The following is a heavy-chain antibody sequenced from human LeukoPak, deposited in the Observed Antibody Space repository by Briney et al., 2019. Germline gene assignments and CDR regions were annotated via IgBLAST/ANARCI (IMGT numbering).Heavy chain of an antibody. Sequence: DPGGSLRLSCAASGFTFSNYAMHWVRQAPGKGLEWVAVISYDGNIKIHADSVKGRFTISRDDSTNTLFLQMSSLTAEDTALYYCAPRRITGNYRYWGQGTLVTVSS. J-gene: IGHJ4*02. V-gene: IGHV3-30-3*01. CDR1: GFTFSNYA. D-gene: IGHD1-1*01. CDR2: ISYDGNIK. CDR3: APRRITGNYRY.